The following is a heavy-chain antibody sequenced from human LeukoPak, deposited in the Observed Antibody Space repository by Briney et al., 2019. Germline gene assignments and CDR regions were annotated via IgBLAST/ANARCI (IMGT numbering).Heavy chain of an antibody. CDR1: GFIFSSYS. CDR3: ARAQWELLRSHYYYYMDV. CDR2: ISSSSSTI. J-gene: IGHJ6*03. Sequence: PGGSLRLSCAASGFIFSSYSMNWVRQAPGKGVEGVSYISSSSSTIYYADSVKGRFTISRDNAKNSLYLQMNSLRAEDTPVYYCARAQWELLRSHYYYYMDVRGKGTTVTVSS. V-gene: IGHV3-48*01. D-gene: IGHD1-26*01.